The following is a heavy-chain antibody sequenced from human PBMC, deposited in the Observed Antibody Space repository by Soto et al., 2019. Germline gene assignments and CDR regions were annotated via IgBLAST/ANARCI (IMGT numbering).Heavy chain of an antibody. D-gene: IGHD2-8*01. Sequence: GGSLRLSCAASGFTFSSYAMHWVHQAPGKGLEWVAVISYDGSNKYYADSVKGRFTISRDNSKNTLYLQMNSLRAEDTAVYYCARDRLMVYVNWFDPWGQGTLVTVSS. CDR2: ISYDGSNK. V-gene: IGHV3-30-3*01. CDR1: GFTFSSYA. J-gene: IGHJ5*02. CDR3: ARDRLMVYVNWFDP.